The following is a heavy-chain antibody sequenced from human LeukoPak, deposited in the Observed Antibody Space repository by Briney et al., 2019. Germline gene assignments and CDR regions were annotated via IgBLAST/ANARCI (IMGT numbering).Heavy chain of an antibody. J-gene: IGHJ4*02. Sequence: GGSLRLSCAASGFTFSSYAMSWVRQAPGKGLEWVSAISGSGGSTYYADSVKGRFTISRDNAKNSLYLQMNSLRAEDTAVYYCARDPTGYYDSSGYTEVFDYWGQGTLVTVSS. D-gene: IGHD3-22*01. CDR3: ARDPTGYYDSSGYTEVFDY. CDR2: ISGSGGST. CDR1: GFTFSSYA. V-gene: IGHV3-23*01.